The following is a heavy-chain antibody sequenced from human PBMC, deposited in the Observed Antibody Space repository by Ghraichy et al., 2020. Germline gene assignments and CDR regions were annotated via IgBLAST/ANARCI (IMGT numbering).Heavy chain of an antibody. CDR3: AKDSNTNMAFWYFDY. Sequence: GSLRLSCAASGFTFSNYAMNWVRQAPGKGLEWVSAISGGGTFYADSVKGRFTISRDNSRNTLYLQMNNLRAEDTAVYYCAKDSNTNMAFWYFDYWGHGTLVTVS. D-gene: IGHD5-18*01. V-gene: IGHV3-23*01. J-gene: IGHJ4*01. CDR1: GFTFSNYA. CDR2: ISGGGT.